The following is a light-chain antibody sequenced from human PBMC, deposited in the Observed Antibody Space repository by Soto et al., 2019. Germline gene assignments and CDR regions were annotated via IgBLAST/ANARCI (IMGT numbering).Light chain of an antibody. Sequence: QSALTQAASMAGSPGQWITLSCTGTNNEIGINNSVSWYQQHPGKAPKLIVYDVSNRPSGVSDRVYGSKSGNTAFLNISGLQAEDEADYYWRSYTRTVSLLFGGGTKVTVL. CDR2: DVS. CDR3: RSYTRTVSLL. CDR1: NNEIGINNS. J-gene: IGLJ3*02. V-gene: IGLV2-14*03.